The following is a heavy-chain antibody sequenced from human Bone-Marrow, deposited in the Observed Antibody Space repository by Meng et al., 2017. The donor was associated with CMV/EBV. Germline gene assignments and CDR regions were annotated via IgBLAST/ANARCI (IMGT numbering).Heavy chain of an antibody. CDR3: AKNYDFSSAMGY. Sequence: SCAASGFAFSDYGVHWVRLAPGKGLEWVALIWFDGSNKYYTDSVKGRFTTSRDNSKNTLYLQMNSLRAEDTAVYYCAKNYDFSSAMGYWGQGTLVTVSS. D-gene: IGHD3-3*01. CDR2: IWFDGSNK. J-gene: IGHJ4*02. CDR1: GFAFSDYG. V-gene: IGHV3-33*06.